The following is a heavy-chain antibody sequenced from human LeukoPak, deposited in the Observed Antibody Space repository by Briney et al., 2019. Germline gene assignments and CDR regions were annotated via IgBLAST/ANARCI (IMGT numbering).Heavy chain of an antibody. J-gene: IGHJ4*02. D-gene: IGHD6-19*01. V-gene: IGHV4-34*01. CDR3: ARGQWLAPHTFDY. Sequence: SETLSLTCAVYGGSFSGYYWSWIRQPPGKGLEWIGEINHSGSTNYNPSLKSRVTISVDTSKNQFSLKLSSVTAADTAVYYCARGQWLAPHTFDYWGQGTLVTVSS. CDR2: INHSGST. CDR1: GGSFSGYY.